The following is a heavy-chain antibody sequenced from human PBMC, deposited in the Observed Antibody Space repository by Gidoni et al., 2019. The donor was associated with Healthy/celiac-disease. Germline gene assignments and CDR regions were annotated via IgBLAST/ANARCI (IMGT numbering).Heavy chain of an antibody. CDR2: ISAYNGNT. D-gene: IGHD2-2*01. V-gene: IGHV1-18*01. Sequence: QVQLVQSGAEVKKPGASVKVSCKASGYTFTSYGIRWVRQAPGQGLEWMGWISAYNGNTNYAQKLQGRVTMTTDTSTSTAYMELRSLRSDDTAVYYCARDRLGYCSSTSCYWFDPWGQGTLVTVSS. CDR1: GYTFTSYG. CDR3: ARDRLGYCSSTSCYWFDP. J-gene: IGHJ5*02.